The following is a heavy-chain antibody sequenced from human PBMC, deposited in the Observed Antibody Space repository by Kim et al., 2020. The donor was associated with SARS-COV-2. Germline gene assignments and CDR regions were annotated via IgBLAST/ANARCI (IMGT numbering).Heavy chain of an antibody. CDR3: ARGYSTQFYDL. Sequence: GGSLRLSCAAFGFTFSSYDMHWVRQATGKGLEWVSAIGTAGDTYYPGSVKGRFTISRENAKNSLYLQMNSLRAGDTAVYYCARGYSTQFYDLWRRGTLVTVSS. CDR2: IGTAGDT. J-gene: IGHJ2*01. CDR1: GFTFSSYD. D-gene: IGHD6-13*01. V-gene: IGHV3-13*01.